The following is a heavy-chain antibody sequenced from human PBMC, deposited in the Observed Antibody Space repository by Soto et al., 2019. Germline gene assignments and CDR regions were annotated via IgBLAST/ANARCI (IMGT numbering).Heavy chain of an antibody. J-gene: IGHJ4*02. CDR1: GGSMSSGGYS. Sequence: SETLSLTCAVCGGSMSSGGYSWSWIRQPPGKGLEWIGYIYHSGSTYYNPSLKSRVTISVDRSKNQFSLKLSSVTAADTAVYYCAKNWNWRSLVHWGQGTLDTVSS. CDR2: IYHSGST. D-gene: IGHD1-1*01. V-gene: IGHV4-30-2*01. CDR3: AKNWNWRSLVH.